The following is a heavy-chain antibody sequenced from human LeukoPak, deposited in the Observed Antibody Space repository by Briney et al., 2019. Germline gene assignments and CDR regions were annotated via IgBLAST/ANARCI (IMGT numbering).Heavy chain of an antibody. V-gene: IGHV3-23*01. Sequence: GASLRLSCAASGFTFSSYAMSWVRQAPGKGLEWVSAISGSGGSTYYADSVKGRLTISRDNSKNTLYLQMNSLRAEDTAVYYCAKALGHTAMATDYWGQGTLVTVSS. CDR1: GFTFSSYA. D-gene: IGHD5-18*01. CDR2: ISGSGGST. CDR3: AKALGHTAMATDY. J-gene: IGHJ4*02.